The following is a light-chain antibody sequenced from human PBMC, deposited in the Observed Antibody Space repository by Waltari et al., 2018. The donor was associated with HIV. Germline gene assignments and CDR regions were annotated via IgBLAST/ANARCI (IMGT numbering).Light chain of an antibody. V-gene: IGLV3-1*01. Sequence: SYEVTQPPSVAVSPGQTASITCYGYELGDKYTCWYQQQPGQSPLLVIYQDDTRPSGIPARFSASSCGHTATLTIRGALPMDEADDYGQAWGSTTSGVVGRGTKLTVL. J-gene: IGLJ2*01. CDR1: ELGDKY. CDR2: QDD. CDR3: QAWGSTTSGV.